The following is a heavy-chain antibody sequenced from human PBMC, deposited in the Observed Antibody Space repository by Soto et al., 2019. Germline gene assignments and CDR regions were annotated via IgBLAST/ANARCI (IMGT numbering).Heavy chain of an antibody. CDR2: IVVGSGNT. D-gene: IGHD6-13*01. J-gene: IGHJ4*02. V-gene: IGHV1-58*01. CDR1: GFTFTSSA. Sequence: SVKVSCKASGFTFTSSAVQWVRQARGQRLEWIGWIVVGSGNTNYAQKFQERVTITRDMSTSTAYMELSSLRSEDTAVYYCAAERFFLGSSQYYFDYWGQGTLVTVSS. CDR3: AAERFFLGSSQYYFDY.